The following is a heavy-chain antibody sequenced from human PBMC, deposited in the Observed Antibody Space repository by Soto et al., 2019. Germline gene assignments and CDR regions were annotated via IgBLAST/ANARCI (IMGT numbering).Heavy chain of an antibody. Sequence: EVQLVESGAGLAQPGGSLRLSCADSGFSVSSYVMHWGRQGPRKGLVWVSRINTDGSSTNYADSVKGRFTISRDNAKNTVYLQMNSLRAEDTAVYYCARSPGGYYIDWGQGTMVTVAS. D-gene: IGHD3-9*01. V-gene: IGHV3-74*01. J-gene: IGHJ3*01. CDR2: INTDGSST. CDR3: ARSPGGYYID. CDR1: GFSVSSYV.